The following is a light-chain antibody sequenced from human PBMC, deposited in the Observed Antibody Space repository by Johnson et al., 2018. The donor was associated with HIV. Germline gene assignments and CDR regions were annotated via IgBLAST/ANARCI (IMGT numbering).Light chain of an antibody. CDR3: GTWDSSLISNV. CDR1: SSNIGSNY. J-gene: IGLJ1*01. V-gene: IGLV1-51*01. CDR2: DNN. Sequence: HSVLTQPPSVSAAPGQKVTISCSGNSSNIGSNYVSWYQQLPGTGPKLLIYDNNKRPSGIPDRFSGSKSGTSATLGITGLQTGDEADYYFGTWDSSLISNVFGPGTKVTVL.